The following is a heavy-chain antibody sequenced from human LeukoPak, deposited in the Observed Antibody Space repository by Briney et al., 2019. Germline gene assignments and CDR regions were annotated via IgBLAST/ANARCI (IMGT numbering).Heavy chain of an antibody. CDR1: GFTFSSYA. V-gene: IGHV3-48*01. Sequence: PGGSLRLSCAASGFTFSSYAMNWVRQAPGKGLEWVSYIRPSSTSIYYADSVKGRFTISRDNARTSLYLQMNSLRAEDTAVYYCARDIASCSDTTCYDFRFDCWGQGTLVTVSS. D-gene: IGHD2-15*01. CDR3: ARDIASCSDTTCYDFRFDC. CDR2: IRPSSTSI. J-gene: IGHJ5*01.